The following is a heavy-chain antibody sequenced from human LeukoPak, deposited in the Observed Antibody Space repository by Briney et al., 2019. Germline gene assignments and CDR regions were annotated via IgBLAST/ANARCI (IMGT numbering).Heavy chain of an antibody. V-gene: IGHV3-7*01. D-gene: IGHD1-14*01. J-gene: IGHJ4*02. CDR2: INQGGSDK. Sequence: PGGSLRLSCAAAGFTFSGHWMSWVRQAPGKGLEWVANINQGGSDKYYGDSVKGRFTISRDNANNLLYLQMNSLRGEDTAVYYCTRDRSRAEDDWGQGTLVTVSS. CDR3: TRDRSRAEDD. CDR1: GFTFSGHW.